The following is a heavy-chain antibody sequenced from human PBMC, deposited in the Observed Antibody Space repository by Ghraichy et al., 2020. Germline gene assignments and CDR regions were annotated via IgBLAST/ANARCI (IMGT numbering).Heavy chain of an antibody. CDR2: ISSSSSTI. CDR3: ARAFRYSGYGPFDY. CDR1: GFTFTSYS. D-gene: IGHD5-12*01. Sequence: GGSLRLSCSASGFTFTSYSMNWVRQAPGKGLEWVSYISSSSSTIYYADSVKGRFTISRDNAKNSLYLQMNSLRDEDTAVYYCARAFRYSGYGPFDYWGQGTLGNVSS. J-gene: IGHJ4*02. V-gene: IGHV3-48*02.